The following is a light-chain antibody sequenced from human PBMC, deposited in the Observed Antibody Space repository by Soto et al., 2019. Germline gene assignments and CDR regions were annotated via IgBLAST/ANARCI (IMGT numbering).Light chain of an antibody. Sequence: ETVLTQSPATLSLSPGERATLSCRASQSVSSYLAWYQQKPGQAPRLLIYDASSRATGIPARVSGSGSGTDFTLTISSLEPEDFAVYYCQQRVTFGQGTRLEIK. CDR1: QSVSSY. CDR3: QQRVT. J-gene: IGKJ5*01. V-gene: IGKV3-11*01. CDR2: DAS.